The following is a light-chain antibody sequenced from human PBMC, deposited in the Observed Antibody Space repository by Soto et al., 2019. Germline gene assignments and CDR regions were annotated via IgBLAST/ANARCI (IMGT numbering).Light chain of an antibody. V-gene: IGKV3-15*01. J-gene: IGKJ4*01. Sequence: EIVMTQSPATLSVSPGERATLCCRAIQRISSNLAWYQQKTGQAPRLLMFRTSSRATGFPARFSGSGSGTEFNLTISSLQSEDFGVYYCQQYNNWPRATFGGGTKVDIK. CDR3: QQYNNWPRAT. CDR2: RTS. CDR1: QRISSN.